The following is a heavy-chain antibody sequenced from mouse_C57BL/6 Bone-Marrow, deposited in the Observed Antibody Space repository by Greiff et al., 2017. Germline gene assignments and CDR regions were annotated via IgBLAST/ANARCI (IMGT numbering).Heavy chain of an antibody. J-gene: IGHJ2*01. CDR3: ADSSGTDPYSFDY. CDR1: GYAFSSSW. D-gene: IGHD3-2*02. CDR2: IYPGDGDT. V-gene: IGHV1-82*01. Sequence: VQLQQSGPELVKPGASVKISCKASGYAFSSSWMNWVKQRPGKGLEWIGRIYPGDGDTNYNGKFKGKATLTADKSSSTAYMQLSSLTSEDSAVYFGADSSGTDPYSFDYWGQGTLLTVSS.